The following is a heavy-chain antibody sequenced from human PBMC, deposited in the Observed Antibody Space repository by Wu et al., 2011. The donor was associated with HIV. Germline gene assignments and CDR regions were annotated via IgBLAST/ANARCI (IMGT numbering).Heavy chain of an antibody. J-gene: IGHJ5*02. V-gene: IGHV1-69*05. CDR2: ILPVLVST. D-gene: IGHD2-15*01. CDR3: VRGYCSGDNCYL. CDR1: GDTFSSFA. Sequence: QVQLMQSGADVKKPGSSVKISCGASGGASGDTFSSFAFSWVRQAPGQGLEWLGAILPVLVSTKYADSFEDRITIYTDALTKTVNMELSSLTSEDTAVYYCVRGYCSGDNCYLWGQGTLVTVSS.